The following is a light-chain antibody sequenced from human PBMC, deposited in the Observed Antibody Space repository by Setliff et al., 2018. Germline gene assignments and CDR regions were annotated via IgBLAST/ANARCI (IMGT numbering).Light chain of an antibody. J-gene: IGLJ1*01. CDR3: AAYTSSSTYI. Sequence: QSVLTQPASVSGSPGQSITISCSGTSSDVGSYDFVSWYQQYPGKAPKLIIYDVTNRPSGVSNRFSGSKAGNTASLTISGLRAEDEADYYCAAYTSSSTYIFGSGTKVTVL. CDR1: SSDVGSYDF. V-gene: IGLV2-14*03. CDR2: DVT.